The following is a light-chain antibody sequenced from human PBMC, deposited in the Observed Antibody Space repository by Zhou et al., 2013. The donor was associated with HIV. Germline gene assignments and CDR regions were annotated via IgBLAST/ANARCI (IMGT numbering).Light chain of an antibody. CDR2: GAS. CDR3: QQYNNWPPWT. J-gene: IGKJ1*01. CDR1: QSVNNN. V-gene: IGKV3-15*01. Sequence: EIVMTQSPATLSVSPGERATLSCRASQSVNNNLAWYQQKPGQGPRLVIYGASTRATGIPARFSGSGSGTEFTLTISSLQSEDFAVYYCQQYNNWPPWTFGQGT.